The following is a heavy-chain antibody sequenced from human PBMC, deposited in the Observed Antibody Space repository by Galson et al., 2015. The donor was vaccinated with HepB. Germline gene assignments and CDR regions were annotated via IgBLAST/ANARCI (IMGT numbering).Heavy chain of an antibody. J-gene: IGHJ6*02. D-gene: IGHD3-10*01. CDR3: ARASAPVWFGELLAKNYGMDV. CDR2: ISYDGSNK. CDR1: GFTFSSYA. Sequence: SLRLSCAASGFTFSSYAMHWVRQAPGKGLEWVAVISYDGSNKYYADSVKGRFTISRDNSKNTLYLQMNSLRAEDTAVYYCARASAPVWFGELLAKNYGMDVWGQGTTVTVSS. V-gene: IGHV3-30-3*01.